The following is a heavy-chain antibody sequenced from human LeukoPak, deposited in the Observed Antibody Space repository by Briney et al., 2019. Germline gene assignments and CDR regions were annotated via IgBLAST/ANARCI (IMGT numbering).Heavy chain of an antibody. CDR1: GGTFSSYA. D-gene: IGHD1-26*01. CDR3: ASTSGSYGAFDI. CDR2: IIPIFGTA. Sequence: ASVKVSCKASGGTFSSYAISWVRQAPGQGLEWMGGIIPIFGTANYAQKFQGRVTITADKSTSTAYMELSSLRSEDTAVYYCASTSGSYGAFDIWGQGTMVTVSS. V-gene: IGHV1-69*06. J-gene: IGHJ3*02.